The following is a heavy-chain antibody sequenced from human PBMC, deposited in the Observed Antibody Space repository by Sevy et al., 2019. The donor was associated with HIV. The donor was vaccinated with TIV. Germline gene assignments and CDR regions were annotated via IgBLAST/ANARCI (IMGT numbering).Heavy chain of an antibody. V-gene: IGHV3-23*01. Sequence: GGYLRLSCAASGFTFSNYAMSWVRQAPGKGLEWVSTFSFGCGKINYADSVKGRFTISRDNSKNTLYLQMNSLGAEVTALYYSAREGCSKPHDYWGQGTLVTVSS. CDR2: FSFGCGKI. CDR3: AREGCSKPHDY. D-gene: IGHD2-2*01. CDR1: GFTFSNYA. J-gene: IGHJ4*02.